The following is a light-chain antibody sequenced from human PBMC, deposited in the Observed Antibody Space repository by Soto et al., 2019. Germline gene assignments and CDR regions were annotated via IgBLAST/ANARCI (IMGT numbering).Light chain of an antibody. J-gene: IGLJ2*01. CDR3: LRSFPGARRI. CDR2: ETT. V-gene: IGLV7-46*01. CDR1: TGDVTSGRS. Sequence: QAVVTQEPSLTVSPGGTVTLTCGSSTGDVTSGRSPYWLQKKPGQAPRTLIYETTKKHSWTPARFSGSLLGGQAALTLSGAQPEDEADYFCLRSFPGARRIFGGGTKLTVL.